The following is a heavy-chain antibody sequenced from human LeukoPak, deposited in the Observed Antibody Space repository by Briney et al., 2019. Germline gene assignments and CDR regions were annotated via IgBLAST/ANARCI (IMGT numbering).Heavy chain of an antibody. V-gene: IGHV1-2*02. D-gene: IGHD3-10*01. CDR2: INPNSGGT. J-gene: IGHJ4*02. CDR1: GYTFTGYY. CDR3: ARADSGSYTYYFDY. Sequence: ASVKVSCKASGYTFTGYYMHWVRQAPGQGLEWMGWINPNSGGTNYAQKFQGRVTMTRDTSISTAYMELSRLRSDDTAVYYCARADSGSYTYYFDYWGRGTLVTVSS.